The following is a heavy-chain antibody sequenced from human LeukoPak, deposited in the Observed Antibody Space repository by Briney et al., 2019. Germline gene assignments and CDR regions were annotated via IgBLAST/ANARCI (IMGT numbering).Heavy chain of an antibody. CDR1: GGTFSSYA. CDR2: IIPIFGTA. V-gene: IGHV1-69*13. J-gene: IGHJ4*02. Sequence: SVKVSCKASGGTFSSYAISWVRQAPGQGLEWMGGIIPIFGTANYAQKFQGRVTITSDESTSTAYMELSSLRSEDTAVYYCARATMVRGVIMKYFDYWGQGTLVTVSS. CDR3: ARATMVRGVIMKYFDY. D-gene: IGHD3-10*01.